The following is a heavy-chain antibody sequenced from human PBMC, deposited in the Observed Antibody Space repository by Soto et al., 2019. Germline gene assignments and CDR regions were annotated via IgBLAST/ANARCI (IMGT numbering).Heavy chain of an antibody. D-gene: IGHD5-12*01. V-gene: IGHV4-61*01. CDR1: GGSVSSATYY. CDR3: ARLTRLLPVANYYYHALDV. Sequence: SETLSLTCSVSGGSVSSATYYCSWIRHPPGKGLEWIGYIYYSGATNYNPSLKSRVTLSLDTSKNQFSLKLSSVTAADTAVYFCARLTRLLPVANYYYHALDVWGQGTTVTVSS. CDR2: IYYSGAT. J-gene: IGHJ6*02.